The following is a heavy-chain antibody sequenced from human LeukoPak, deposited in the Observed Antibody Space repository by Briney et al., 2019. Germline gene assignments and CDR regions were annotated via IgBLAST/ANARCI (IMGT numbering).Heavy chain of an antibody. CDR2: ITHSGST. CDR1: GGSFSGYY. V-gene: IGHV4-34*01. D-gene: IGHD5-12*01. CDR3: ARGRYSGYYLYY. J-gene: IGHJ4*02. Sequence: SETLSLTCAVYGGSFSGYYWSWIRQPPGKGLEWIGEITHSGSTNYNPSLKSRVTISVDTSKNQFSLNLNSLTAADTAVYYCARGRYSGYYLYYWGQGTLVTVSS.